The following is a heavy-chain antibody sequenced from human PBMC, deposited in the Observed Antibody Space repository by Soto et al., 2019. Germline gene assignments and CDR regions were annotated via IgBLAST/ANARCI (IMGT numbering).Heavy chain of an antibody. V-gene: IGHV4-39*01. D-gene: IGHD1-26*01. Sequence: QPPGKRLEWVGSLYYSGSTYYNPSLKSRVTISVDTSKNQFSLQLTSVTAADTAVYYCARQSWELLLFDYWGQGTLVTVSS. CDR3: ARQSWELLLFDY. CDR2: LYYSGST. J-gene: IGHJ4*02.